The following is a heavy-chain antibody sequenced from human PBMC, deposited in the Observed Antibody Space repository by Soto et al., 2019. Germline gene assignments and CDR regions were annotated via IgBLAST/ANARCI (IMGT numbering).Heavy chain of an antibody. CDR1: GFTFSSYA. CDR3: AKDPVLRYFDWLVNWFDP. Sequence: GGSLRLSCAASGFTFSSYAMSWVRQAPGKGLEWVSAISGSGGSTYYADSVKGRFTISRDNSKNTLYLQMNSLRAEDTAVYYCAKDPVLRYFDWLVNWFDPWGQGTLVTVSS. J-gene: IGHJ5*02. CDR2: ISGSGGST. V-gene: IGHV3-23*01. D-gene: IGHD3-9*01.